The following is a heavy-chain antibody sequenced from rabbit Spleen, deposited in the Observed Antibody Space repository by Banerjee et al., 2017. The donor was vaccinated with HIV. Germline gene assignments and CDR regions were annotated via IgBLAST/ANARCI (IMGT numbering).Heavy chain of an antibody. CDR3: VRDTWHFNL. D-gene: IGHD3-1*01. V-gene: IGHV1S47*01. Sequence: QEQLEESGGGLVQPGGSLKLSCKASRFAFNSGGVSWVRQAPGKGLEWIEYIDPVFGSTYYAPWVNGRFTISSHNAQNTLDLQLNSLTAADTATYFCVRDTWHFNLWGQGTLVTVS. CDR2: IDPVFGST. J-gene: IGHJ4*01. CDR1: RFAFNSGG.